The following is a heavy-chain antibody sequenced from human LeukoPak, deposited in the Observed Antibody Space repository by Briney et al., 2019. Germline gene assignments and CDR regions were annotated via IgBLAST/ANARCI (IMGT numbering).Heavy chain of an antibody. CDR2: INHSGST. CDR3: ARVGIAAAGIIRGDNWFDP. Sequence: PSETLSLTCAVYGGSFSGYYWSWIRQPPGKGLEWIGEINHSGSTNYNPSLKSRVTISVDTSKNQFSLKLSSVTAADTAVYYCARVGIAAAGIIRGDNWFDPWGQGTLVTVSS. D-gene: IGHD6-13*01. V-gene: IGHV4-34*01. J-gene: IGHJ5*02. CDR1: GGSFSGYY.